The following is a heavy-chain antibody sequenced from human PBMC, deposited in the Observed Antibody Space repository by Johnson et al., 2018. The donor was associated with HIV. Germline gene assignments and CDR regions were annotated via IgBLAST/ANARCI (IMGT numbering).Heavy chain of an antibody. CDR3: ARVRDGRDNAFNI. CDR1: GSNFSNVA. CDR2: ISYNASNK. Sequence: QVQLVESGGGVVQPGRSLTLPCAASGSNFSNVANHWVRQAPGKGLEWVAIISYNASNKYYADSVMGGFTVSIDNSKNTVSLQMNSPRVEDTAVYYCARVRDGRDNAFNIWCQGTMVIVTS. D-gene: IGHD1-26*01. V-gene: IGHV3-30*03. J-gene: IGHJ3*02.